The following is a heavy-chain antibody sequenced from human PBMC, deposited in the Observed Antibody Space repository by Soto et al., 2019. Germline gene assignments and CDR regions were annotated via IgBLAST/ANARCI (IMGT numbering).Heavy chain of an antibody. CDR1: GGSISSGGYY. V-gene: IGHV4-31*03. Sequence: QVQLQESGPGLVKPSQTLSLTCTVSGGSISSGGYYWSWIRQHPGKGLEWIGYIYYSGSTYYNPSLKSRVTISVETSKNRFSLKLSSGTAADTAVYYCARDRYYHDGSGYYRGYYFDYWGQGTLGTVSS. CDR2: IYYSGST. D-gene: IGHD3-22*01. CDR3: ARDRYYHDGSGYYRGYYFDY. J-gene: IGHJ4*02.